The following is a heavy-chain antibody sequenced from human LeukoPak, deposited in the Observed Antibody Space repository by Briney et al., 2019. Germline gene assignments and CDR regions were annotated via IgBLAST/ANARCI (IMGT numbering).Heavy chain of an antibody. V-gene: IGHV1-8*01. Sequence: ASVKVSCKASEYTFASYDINWVRQATGQGLEWMGWMNPNSGNTVYAQKFQGRVTMTRNTSINTAYMELSSLRSEDTAVYFCARGTPSGWLGAVYWGQGTLVTVSS. J-gene: IGHJ4*02. CDR3: ARGTPSGWLGAVY. D-gene: IGHD6-19*01. CDR1: EYTFASYD. CDR2: MNPNSGNT.